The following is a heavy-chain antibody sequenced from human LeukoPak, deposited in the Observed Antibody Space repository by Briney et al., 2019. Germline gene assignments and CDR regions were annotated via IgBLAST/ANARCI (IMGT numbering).Heavy chain of an antibody. Sequence: SETLSLTCTVSGGSISSSSYYWGWIRQPPGKGLEWIGSIYYSGSTYYNPSLKSRVTISVDTSKNQFSLKLSSATAADTAVYYCARNPGAYSYGILWGGWFDPWGQGTLVTVSS. CDR3: ARNPGAYSYGILWGGWFDP. J-gene: IGHJ5*02. D-gene: IGHD5-18*01. CDR1: GGSISSSSYY. CDR2: IYYSGST. V-gene: IGHV4-39*01.